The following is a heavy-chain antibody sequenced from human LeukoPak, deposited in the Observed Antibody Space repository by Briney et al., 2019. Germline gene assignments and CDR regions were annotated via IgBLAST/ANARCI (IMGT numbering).Heavy chain of an antibody. V-gene: IGHV3-33*01. Sequence: GGSLRLSCAASGFTFSSYGMHWVRQAPGKGLEWVAVIWYDGSNKYYADSVKGRFTISRDNSKNTLYLQMNSLRAEDTAVYYCARVHPGPFYSPHDAFDIWGQGTMVTVSS. CDR3: ARVHPGPFYSPHDAFDI. CDR2: IWYDGSNK. D-gene: IGHD5-18*01. CDR1: GFTFSSYG. J-gene: IGHJ3*02.